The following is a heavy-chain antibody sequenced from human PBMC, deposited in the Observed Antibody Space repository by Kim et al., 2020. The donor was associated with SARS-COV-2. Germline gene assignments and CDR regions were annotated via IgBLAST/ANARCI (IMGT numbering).Heavy chain of an antibody. CDR3: ARGCRYSSGWYCWFDP. CDR1: GYTFTSYA. J-gene: IGHJ5*02. Sequence: ASVKVSCKASGYTFTSYAMHWVRQAPGQRLEWMGWINAGNGNTKYSQKFQGRVTITRDTSASTAYMELSSLRSEDTAVYYCARGCRYSSGWYCWFDPWGQGTLVTVSS. CDR2: INAGNGNT. D-gene: IGHD6-19*01. V-gene: IGHV1-3*01.